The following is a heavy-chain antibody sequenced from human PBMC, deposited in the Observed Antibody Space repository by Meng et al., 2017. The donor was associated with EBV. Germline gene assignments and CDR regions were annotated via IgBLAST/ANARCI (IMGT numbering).Heavy chain of an antibody. CDR3: ARVSFYDYWSGYSFNWFDP. J-gene: IGHJ5*02. V-gene: IGHV4-39*01. D-gene: IGHD3-3*01. CDR1: GDSISSRCYY. CDR2: VYYSGNS. Sequence: QLQLYQSGPGLVKPPETLSPTCTFAGDSISSRCYYWVWIRRSPGKGLEWIGNVYYSGNSYYNPSLKSRVTISVDTSKNQFYLKLISVTAADTAVYFCARVSFYDYWSGYSFNWFDPWGQGTLVTVAS.